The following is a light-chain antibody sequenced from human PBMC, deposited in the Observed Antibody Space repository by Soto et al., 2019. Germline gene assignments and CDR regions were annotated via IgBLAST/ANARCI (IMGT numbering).Light chain of an antibody. CDR2: GAS. Sequence: EILLTQSPGTLSLSPGERATRCSRASQSVSSEYLAWYQQRPDQAPRLLFYGASSRATGIPARFSGSGSGTDFTLTVSSLEPDDFAVYYCQQYGSSPITFGQGTRLEIK. V-gene: IGKV3-20*01. CDR3: QQYGSSPIT. J-gene: IGKJ5*01. CDR1: QSVSSEY.